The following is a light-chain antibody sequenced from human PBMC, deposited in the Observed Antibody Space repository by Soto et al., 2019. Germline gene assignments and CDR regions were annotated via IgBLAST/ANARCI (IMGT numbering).Light chain of an antibody. J-gene: IGLJ3*02. V-gene: IGLV2-8*01. CDR3: SSFAGNYWV. CDR2: EVS. CDR1: SSDVGGYNY. Sequence: QPVLTQPPSASGSPGQSVTISCTGTSSDVGGYNYVSWFQQHPGKAPKLMLHEVSKRPSGVPDRFSGSKSGNTASLTVSGLQAEDEADYYCSSFAGNYWVFGGGTKLTVL.